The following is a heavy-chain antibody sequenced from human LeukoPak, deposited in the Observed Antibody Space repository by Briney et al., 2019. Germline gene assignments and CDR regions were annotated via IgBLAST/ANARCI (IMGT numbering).Heavy chain of an antibody. CDR1: GDSXIPYY. CDR2: XSGXGST. J-gene: IGHJ4*02. V-gene: IGHV4-4*07. CDR3: ARHADSSGYYFFDY. D-gene: IGHD3-22*01. Sequence: SETLSLTCTVSGDSXIPYYWXWXXXXAGXXXXXXGXXSGXGSTNYXXSLKSRLTMSVDTSKNQFSLKQSSVTAADTAVYYCARHADSSGYYFFDYWGQGTLVTVSS.